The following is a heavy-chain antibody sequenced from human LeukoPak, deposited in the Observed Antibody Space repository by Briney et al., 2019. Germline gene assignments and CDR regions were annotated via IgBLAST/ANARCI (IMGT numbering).Heavy chain of an antibody. CDR2: IIPIFGTT. CDR3: ARSLLRFLEWSYRSYYYYYMDV. D-gene: IGHD3-3*01. CDR1: GGTFSSYA. J-gene: IGHJ6*03. Sequence: SVKVSCKASGGTFSSYAISWVRQAPGQGREWMGGIIPIFGTTNYAQKFQGRVTITADKSTSTAYMELSSLRSEDTAVYYCARSLLRFLEWSYRSYYYYYMDVWGKGTTVTVSS. V-gene: IGHV1-69*06.